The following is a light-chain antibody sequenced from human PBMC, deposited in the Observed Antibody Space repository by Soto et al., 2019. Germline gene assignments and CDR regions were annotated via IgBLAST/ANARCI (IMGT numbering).Light chain of an antibody. CDR1: QSISSSY. Sequence: EIVLTQSPGTLSLSPGERATLSCRASQSISSSYLAWYQQKPGQAPRLLMYGASSRATGSPDRFSGSGSGTDFTLTISRLEPEDVAAYYCQQYGSSPPFTFGPGTKVDIK. CDR3: QQYGSSPPFT. CDR2: GAS. J-gene: IGKJ3*01. V-gene: IGKV3-20*01.